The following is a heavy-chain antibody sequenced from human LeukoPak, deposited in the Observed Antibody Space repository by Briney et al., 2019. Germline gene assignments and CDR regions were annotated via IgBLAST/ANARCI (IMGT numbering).Heavy chain of an antibody. V-gene: IGHV4-39*07. CDR1: GGSISSGDYY. CDR3: ARSPRGSRRTLDY. CDR2: INHSGST. Sequence: SETLSLTCTVSGGSISSGDYYWSWIRQPPGKGLEWIGEINHSGSTNYNPSLKSRVTISVDTSKNQFSLKLSSVTAADTAVYYCARSPRGSRRTLDYWGQGTLVTVSS. D-gene: IGHD2-15*01. J-gene: IGHJ4*02.